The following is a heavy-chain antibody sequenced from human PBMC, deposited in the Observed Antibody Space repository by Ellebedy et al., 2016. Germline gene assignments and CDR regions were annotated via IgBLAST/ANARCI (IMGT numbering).Heavy chain of an antibody. Sequence: GGSLRLXCAASGFDLTYHALNWFRQAPEKGLEWVASIRSDGIDLYYADSVRGRFAISRDNAKNSLYLQMDSLRAEDTGVYYCASARFDHWGQGALVTVSS. CDR1: GFDLTYHA. V-gene: IGHV3-21*01. CDR2: IRSDGIDL. CDR3: ASARFDH. J-gene: IGHJ4*02.